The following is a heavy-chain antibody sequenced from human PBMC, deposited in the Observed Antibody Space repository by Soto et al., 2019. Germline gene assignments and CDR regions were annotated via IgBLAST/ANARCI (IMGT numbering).Heavy chain of an antibody. CDR2: ISSSGSTI. V-gene: IGHV3-11*01. CDR3: ARYCGGDCCSSFAFDI. Sequence: GGSLRLSCAASGFTFSGYYLSWIGQAPGKGLEWVSYISSSGSTIYYADSVKGRFTISRDNAKNSLYLQMNSLRAEDTAVYYCARYCGGDCCSSFAFDIWGQGTMVTISS. J-gene: IGHJ3*02. D-gene: IGHD2-21*02. CDR1: GFTFSGYY.